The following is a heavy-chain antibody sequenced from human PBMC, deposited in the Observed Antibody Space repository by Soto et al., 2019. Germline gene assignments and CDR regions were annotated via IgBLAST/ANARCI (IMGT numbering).Heavy chain of an antibody. J-gene: IGHJ5*02. CDR2: ISYDGSNK. CDR1: GFTFSSYA. D-gene: IGHD3-9*01. V-gene: IGHV3-30-3*01. Sequence: PGGSLRLSCAASGFTFSSYAMHWVRQAPGKGLEWVAVISYDGSNKYYADSVKGRFTISRDNSKNTLYLQMNSLRAEDTAVYYCAREGVLRYFDGPGGAGNWFDPWGQGTLVTV. CDR3: AREGVLRYFDGPGGAGNWFDP.